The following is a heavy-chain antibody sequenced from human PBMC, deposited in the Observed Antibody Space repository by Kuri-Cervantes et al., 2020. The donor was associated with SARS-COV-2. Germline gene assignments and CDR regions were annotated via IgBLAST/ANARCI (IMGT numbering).Heavy chain of an antibody. V-gene: IGHV1-69*05. CDR2: VIPIFGTA. D-gene: IGHD7-27*01. Sequence: SVKVSCKASGGTFSSYAISWVRQAPGQGLEWMGGVIPIFGTANYAQKFQGRVTITTDESTSTAYMELSSLRSEDTAVYYCARDRGQLGIGVYYYYYMDVWGKGTTVTVSS. CDR3: ARDRGQLGIGVYYYYYMDV. CDR1: GGTFSSYA. J-gene: IGHJ6*03.